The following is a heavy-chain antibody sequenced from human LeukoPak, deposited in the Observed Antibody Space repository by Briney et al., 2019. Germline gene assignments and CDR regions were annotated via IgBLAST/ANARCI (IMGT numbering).Heavy chain of an antibody. V-gene: IGHV7-4-1*02. J-gene: IGHJ4*02. CDR2: IHPSTGNP. CDR3: ARAFQSLGGLSLPDY. Sequence: ASVKVSCKASGYSFTNYAMNWVRQAPGQGLEWMGWIHPSTGNPTYAQGFTGRFVFSLDTSVSTTYLQISSLKAEDTAVYFCARAFQSLGGLSLPDYWGQGTLVSVSS. D-gene: IGHD3-16*02. CDR1: GYSFTNYA.